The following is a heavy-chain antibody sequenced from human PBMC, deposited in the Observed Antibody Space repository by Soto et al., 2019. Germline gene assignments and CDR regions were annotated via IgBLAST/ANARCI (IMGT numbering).Heavy chain of an antibody. CDR2: INAGNGNT. CDR3: AADSAYYYDSSGYYD. J-gene: IGHJ4*02. V-gene: IGHV1-3*01. D-gene: IGHD3-22*01. Sequence: ASVKVSCKASGYTFTSYAMHWVRQAPGQRLEWMGWINAGNGNTKYSQKFQGRVTITRDTSASTAYMELSSLRSEDTAVYYCAADSAYYYDSSGYYDWGQGTLVTVSS. CDR1: GYTFTSYA.